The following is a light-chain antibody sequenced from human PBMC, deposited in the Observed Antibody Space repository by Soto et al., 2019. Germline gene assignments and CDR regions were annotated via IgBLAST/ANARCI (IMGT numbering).Light chain of an antibody. CDR3: QQYGYSPIT. Sequence: EIVLTQSPTTLSLSPGERATLSCRASQSVSSYLAWYQQKPGQAPRLIIYAASSRATGIPDRFSGSGSGTDCTLTIDGLEPEDVVVYYCQQYGYSPITFGQGTRLEIK. CDR2: AAS. V-gene: IGKV3-20*01. CDR1: QSVSSY. J-gene: IGKJ5*01.